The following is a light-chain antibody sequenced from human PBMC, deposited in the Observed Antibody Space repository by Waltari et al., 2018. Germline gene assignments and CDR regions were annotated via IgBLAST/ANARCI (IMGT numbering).Light chain of an antibody. Sequence: DIVMTLSPDSLAVSLGERATINCKSSQSVLYNSNNKNYLAWYQQKPGQPPQLLIYWASTRESGVPDRFSGSGSGTDFTLTISSLQAEDVAVYYCQQYYSTITFGQGTRLEIK. CDR1: QSVLYNSNNKNY. J-gene: IGKJ5*01. CDR2: WAS. CDR3: QQYYSTIT. V-gene: IGKV4-1*01.